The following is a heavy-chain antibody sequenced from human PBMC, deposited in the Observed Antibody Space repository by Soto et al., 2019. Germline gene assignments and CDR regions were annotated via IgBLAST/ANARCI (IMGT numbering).Heavy chain of an antibody. J-gene: IGHJ6*01. CDR1: GFTFSTYG. CDR2: IWYDGSKI. V-gene: IGHV3-33*01. D-gene: IGHD6-13*01. Sequence: GGSLRLSCAASGFTFSTYGMHWVRQAPGKGLEWVAVIWYDGSKIYYADSVKGRFTISRDNSKSTLYLQMNSLRAEDTAVYYCARPLEQHQLGFGMDVWGQGSPVTVSS. CDR3: ARPLEQHQLGFGMDV.